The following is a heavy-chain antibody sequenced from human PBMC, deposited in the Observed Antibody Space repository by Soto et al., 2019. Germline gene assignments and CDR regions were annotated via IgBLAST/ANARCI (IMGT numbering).Heavy chain of an antibody. CDR1: GGSISSYY. J-gene: IGHJ4*02. V-gene: IGHV4-59*08. D-gene: IGHD3-9*01. Sequence: SEPLSLTCTVSGGSISSYYWSWIRQPPGKGLEWIGYIYYSGSTNYNPSLKSRVTISVDTSKNQFSLKLSSVTAADTAVYYCARGRQILTGIDYWGQGTLVTVSS. CDR2: IYYSGST. CDR3: ARGRQILTGIDY.